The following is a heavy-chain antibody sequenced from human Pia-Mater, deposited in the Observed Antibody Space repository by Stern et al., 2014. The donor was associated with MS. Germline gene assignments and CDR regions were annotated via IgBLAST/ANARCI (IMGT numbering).Heavy chain of an antibody. CDR1: GGTFSDNA. V-gene: IGHV1-69*01. D-gene: IGHD2-21*02. CDR3: ARGAYCGGDCYWGWFDS. Sequence: QVQLGQSGAEVKKPGSSVKVSCKVSGGTFSDNAFSWVRQAPGQGLEWMGGIIPIFGAADYAQNFQGRVTITADESTSTVYMEMSSLRSEDTAVYHCARGAYCGGDCYWGWFDSWGQGTLVTVSS. CDR2: IIPIFGAA. J-gene: IGHJ5*01.